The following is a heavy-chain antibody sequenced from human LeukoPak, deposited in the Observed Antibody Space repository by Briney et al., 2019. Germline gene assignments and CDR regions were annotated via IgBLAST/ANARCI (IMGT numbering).Heavy chain of an antibody. V-gene: IGHV3-48*02. J-gene: IGHJ4*02. CDR3: ARGRTSSWYFDY. D-gene: IGHD6-13*01. CDR2: ITSSSSTI. Sequence: PGGSLRLSCAASGFTFSNYNMNWVRQAPGKGLEWISFITSSSSTIYYADSVKGRFTISRDNAKNSLYLQMISLRDEDTAVYYCARGRTSSWYFDYWGQGTLVTVSS. CDR1: GFTFSNYN.